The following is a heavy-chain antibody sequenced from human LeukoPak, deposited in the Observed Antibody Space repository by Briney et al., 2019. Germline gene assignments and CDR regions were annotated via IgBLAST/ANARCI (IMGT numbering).Heavy chain of an antibody. CDR3: ARAIGYCSSTSCTNWFDP. V-gene: IGHV4-4*07. D-gene: IGHD2-2*01. CDR2: IYTSGST. CDR1: GGSISSYY. J-gene: IGHJ5*02. Sequence: SETLSLTCTVSGGSISSYYWSWIRQPAGKGLEWIGRIYTSGSTNYNPSLKSRVTMSVDTSKNQFSPKLSSVTAADTAVCYCARAIGYCSSTSCTNWFDPWGQGTLVTVSS.